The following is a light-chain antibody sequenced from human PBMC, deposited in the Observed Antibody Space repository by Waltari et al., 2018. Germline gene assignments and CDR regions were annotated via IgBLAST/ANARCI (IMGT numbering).Light chain of an antibody. V-gene: IGKV1-9*01. J-gene: IGKJ3*01. CDR1: QGISSY. CDR3: QQFNSYPLT. CDR2: AAS. Sequence: DIQLTQSPSFLSASVGDSVTITCRASQGISSYLAWYQQQPGNAPKLLIYAASTLQSGVPARFSGSGSGTEFTLTISSLQFEDSATYYCQQFNSYPLTFGPGTKVEIK.